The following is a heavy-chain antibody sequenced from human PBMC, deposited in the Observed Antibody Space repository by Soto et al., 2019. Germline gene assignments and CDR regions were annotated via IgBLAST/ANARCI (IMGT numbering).Heavy chain of an antibody. V-gene: IGHV3-64D*08. Sequence: PGGSLRLSCSASGFTFSSYAMHWVRQAPGKGLEYVSAISSNGGSTYYADSVKGRFTISRDNSKNTLYLQMSSLRAEDTAVYYCVKGFVENGWGLALYYYGMDVWGQGTTVTVSS. CDR2: ISSNGGST. CDR3: VKGFVENGWGLALYYYGMDV. D-gene: IGHD2-21*01. J-gene: IGHJ6*02. CDR1: GFTFSSYA.